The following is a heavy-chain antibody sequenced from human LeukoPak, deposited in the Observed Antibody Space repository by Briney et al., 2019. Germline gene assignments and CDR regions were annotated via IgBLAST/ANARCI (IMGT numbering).Heavy chain of an antibody. D-gene: IGHD3-3*01. J-gene: IGHJ4*02. CDR1: GYTFTSYG. Sequence: VASVQVCCKASGYTFTSYGISWVRQAPGQRLEWSEWVRAYNGNNNYAQKLQGRVTMTPDKSTSTAYMELRSLRSDDTAVYYCARLYYDFWSGYFYPLDYWGQGTLVTVSS. CDR3: ARLYYDFWSGYFYPLDY. CDR2: VRAYNGNN. V-gene: IGHV1-18*01.